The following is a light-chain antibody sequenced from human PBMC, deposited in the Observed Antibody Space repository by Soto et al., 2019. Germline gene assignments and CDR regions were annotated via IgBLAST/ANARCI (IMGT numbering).Light chain of an antibody. CDR1: QNIGRF. CDR3: QQYYSYPIT. V-gene: IGKV1-39*01. CDR2: VAS. J-gene: IGKJ5*01. Sequence: DIQMTQSPSSLSASVGDRVTITCRASQNIGRFLNWHQQKPGKAPNVLINVASTLRSGVPSRFSGSGSGTDFNLTINSLQPEDFATYLCQQYYSYPITFGQGTRL.